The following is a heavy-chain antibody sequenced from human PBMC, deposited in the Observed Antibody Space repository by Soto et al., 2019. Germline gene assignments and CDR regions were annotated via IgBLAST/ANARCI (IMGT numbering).Heavy chain of an antibody. J-gene: IGHJ5*02. CDR3: AKQVGGGWFDP. CDR2: ISSSSSYI. V-gene: IGHV3-21*01. Sequence: EVQLVESGGGLVKPGGSLRLSCAASGFTFSSYSMNWVRQAPGKGLEWVSSISSSSSYIYYADSVKGRFTISRDNAKNSLYLQMNSLRAEDTAVYYCAKQVGGGWFDPWGQGTLVTVSS. D-gene: IGHD1-26*01. CDR1: GFTFSSYS.